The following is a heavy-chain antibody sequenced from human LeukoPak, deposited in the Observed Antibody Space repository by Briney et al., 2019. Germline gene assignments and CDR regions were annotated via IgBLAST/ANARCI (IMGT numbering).Heavy chain of an antibody. D-gene: IGHD6-6*01. J-gene: IGHJ3*02. V-gene: IGHV3-9*01. Sequence: PGGSLRLSCAASGFTFDDYAMHWVRQAPGKGLEWVSGISWNSGSIGYADSVKGRFTISRDNSKNTLYLQMNSLRAEDTAVYYCAKEGQLGYDDAFDIWGQGTMVTVSS. CDR3: AKEGQLGYDDAFDI. CDR1: GFTFDDYA. CDR2: ISWNSGSI.